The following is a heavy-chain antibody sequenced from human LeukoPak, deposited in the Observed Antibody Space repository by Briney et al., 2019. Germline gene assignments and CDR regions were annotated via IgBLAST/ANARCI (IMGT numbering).Heavy chain of an antibody. V-gene: IGHV3-11*01. J-gene: IGHJ3*02. CDR3: ARDLEQQLDEGAFDI. CDR2: ISSSGSTI. CDR1: GFTFSDYY. Sequence: GGSLRLSCAASGFTFSDYYMSWIRQAPGKGLEWVSYISSSGSTIYYAGSVKGRFTISRDNAKNSLYLQMNSLRAEDTAVYYCARDLEQQLDEGAFDIWGQGTMVTVSS. D-gene: IGHD6-13*01.